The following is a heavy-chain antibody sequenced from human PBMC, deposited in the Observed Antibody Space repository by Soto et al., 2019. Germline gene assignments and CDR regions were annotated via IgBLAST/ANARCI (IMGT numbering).Heavy chain of an antibody. CDR3: SAPGAGDLDY. Sequence: PAETLSLTCAVSGASIGTNNWWSCVRQPPGKGLEWIGEVYHSGTTNCNPSLKSRVTISIDNSKHQFSLRLNSMTAADTAVYYCSAPGAGDLDYWRQGTLATVSS. V-gene: IGHV4-4*02. J-gene: IGHJ4*02. CDR1: GASIGTNNW. CDR2: VYHSGTT. D-gene: IGHD6-13*01.